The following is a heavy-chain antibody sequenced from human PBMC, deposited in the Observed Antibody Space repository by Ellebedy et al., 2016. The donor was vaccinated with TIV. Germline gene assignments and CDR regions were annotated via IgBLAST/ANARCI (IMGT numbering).Heavy chain of an antibody. Sequence: GESLKISCAASGFTFSDYYMSWIRQAPGKGLEWVSYISSSSSYTNYADSVKGRFTISRDNAKNSLYLQMNSLRAEDTAVYYCARSSFPVGVLYYYDSSGYDDYWGQGTLVTVSS. V-gene: IGHV3-11*06. CDR2: ISSSSSYT. D-gene: IGHD3-22*01. CDR3: ARSSFPVGVLYYYDSSGYDDY. J-gene: IGHJ4*02. CDR1: GFTFSDYY.